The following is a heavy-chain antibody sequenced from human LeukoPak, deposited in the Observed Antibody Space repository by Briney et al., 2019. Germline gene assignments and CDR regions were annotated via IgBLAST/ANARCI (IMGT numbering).Heavy chain of an antibody. Sequence: PGGSLRLSCAASGFTFDDYAMHWVRQAPGKGLEWVSGISWNSGSIGYADSVKGRFTISRDNAKNSLYLQMNSLRAEDTALYYCAKDPPPHIYSGADWYFDLWGRGTLVTVSS. D-gene: IGHD5-12*01. CDR2: ISWNSGSI. V-gene: IGHV3-9*01. J-gene: IGHJ2*01. CDR3: AKDPPPHIYSGADWYFDL. CDR1: GFTFDDYA.